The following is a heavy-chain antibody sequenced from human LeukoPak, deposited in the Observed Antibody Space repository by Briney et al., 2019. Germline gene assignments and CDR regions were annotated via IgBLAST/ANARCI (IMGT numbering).Heavy chain of an antibody. D-gene: IGHD4-17*01. V-gene: IGHV4-31*02. Sequence: IYYSGSPYYHPSLKSRVTISVDTSKNQFSLKLSSVTAADTAVYYCARDVKHGDYAVLLGYWGQGTLVTVSS. CDR2: IYYSGSP. J-gene: IGHJ4*02. CDR3: ARDVKHGDYAVLLGY.